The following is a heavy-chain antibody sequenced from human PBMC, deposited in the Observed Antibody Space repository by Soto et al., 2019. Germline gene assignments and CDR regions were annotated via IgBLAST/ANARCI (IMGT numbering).Heavy chain of an antibody. CDR1: GFTFSSYA. CDR3: AIACYTYYYASSGYQLTPFDY. V-gene: IGHV3-23*01. CDR2: ISGSGGST. Sequence: GSLRLSCAASGFTFSSYAMSWVRQAPGKGLEWASAISGSGGSTYYADSVKGRVTISRDNSKNTLYLQMNSLRPEDPAVYYWAIACYTYYYASSGYQLTPFDYWGQGTLVTVSS. J-gene: IGHJ4*02. D-gene: IGHD3-22*01.